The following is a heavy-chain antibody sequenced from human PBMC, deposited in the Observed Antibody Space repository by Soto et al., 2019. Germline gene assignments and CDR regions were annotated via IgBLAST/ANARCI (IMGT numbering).Heavy chain of an antibody. CDR3: AKDRRDCISTSCSPAYYYYYGMDV. Sequence: PGGSLRLSCAASGFTISSYGMHWVRQAPGKGLEWVAVISYDGSNKYYADSVKGRFTISRDNSKNTLYLQMNSLRAEDTAVYYCAKDRRDCISTSCSPAYYYYYGMDVWAQGTTVTVSS. D-gene: IGHD2-2*01. J-gene: IGHJ6*02. CDR1: GFTISSYG. CDR2: ISYDGSNK. V-gene: IGHV3-30*18.